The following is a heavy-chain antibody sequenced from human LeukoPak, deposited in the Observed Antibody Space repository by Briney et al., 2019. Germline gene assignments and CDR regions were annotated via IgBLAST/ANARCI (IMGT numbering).Heavy chain of an antibody. D-gene: IGHD3-3*01. Sequence: GGSLRLSCAASGFTFSSYTMNWVRQAPGKGLEWVSIISSGSSYIHYADSVKGRFTISRDNAKNSLYLQMNSLRAEDTAVYYCARGDVWRFLEWELGRYYYMDVWGKGTTVTVSS. CDR1: GFTFSSYT. CDR2: ISSGSSYI. J-gene: IGHJ6*03. V-gene: IGHV3-21*01. CDR3: ARGDVWRFLEWELGRYYYMDV.